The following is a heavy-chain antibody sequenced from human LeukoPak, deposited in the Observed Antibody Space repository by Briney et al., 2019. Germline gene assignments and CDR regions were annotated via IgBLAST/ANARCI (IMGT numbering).Heavy chain of an antibody. Sequence: SETLSLTCAVYGESFVGYYWTWIRQPPGKGLEWIGEIDYTGSTNYNPSLKSRIKMSVDTSKNRFSVNLNSVTAADTAFYYCARRRIPATITGSKLSSRFDTWGQGTLVTVSS. CDR1: GESFVGYY. CDR3: ARRRIPATITGSKLSSRFDT. D-gene: IGHD5-12*01. V-gene: IGHV4-34*01. J-gene: IGHJ1*01. CDR2: IDYTGST.